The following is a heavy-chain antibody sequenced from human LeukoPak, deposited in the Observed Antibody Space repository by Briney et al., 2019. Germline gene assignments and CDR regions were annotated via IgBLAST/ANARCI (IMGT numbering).Heavy chain of an antibody. J-gene: IGHJ4*02. D-gene: IGHD2-21*01. Sequence: GGSLRLSCAASGFTFSSYWMTWVRQAPGKGLEWVANIGEDGSEKYYVDSVKGRFTISRDNAKNSLFLQMNSLRAEDTAVYFCARGFMWRVYWGQGTLVTVSP. CDR1: GFTFSSYW. CDR2: IGEDGSEK. CDR3: ARGFMWRVY. V-gene: IGHV3-7*05.